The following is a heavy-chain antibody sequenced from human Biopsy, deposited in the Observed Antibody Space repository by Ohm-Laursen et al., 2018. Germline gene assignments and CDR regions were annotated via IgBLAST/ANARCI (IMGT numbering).Heavy chain of an antibody. CDR1: GGSFSGYY. V-gene: IGHV4-34*01. D-gene: IGHD3-10*01. Sequence: PPGTLSLTCGVYGGSFSGYYCSWIRQPPGQGLEWIGEINDSGRTNYNPSLRSRVTFSVDTSKNQFSLKLSSVTAADTAVYYCARGTNYYGSGRNRHWFDPWGQGTQVTVSS. CDR3: ARGTNYYGSGRNRHWFDP. CDR2: INDSGRT. J-gene: IGHJ5*02.